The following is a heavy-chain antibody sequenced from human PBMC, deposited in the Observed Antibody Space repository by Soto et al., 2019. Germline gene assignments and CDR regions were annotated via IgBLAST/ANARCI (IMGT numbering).Heavy chain of an antibody. V-gene: IGHV2-5*01. CDR3: AQRLLVSAFDA. Sequence: QITLKESGPTLVKPTQTLTLTCTFSGFSLGTSGVSVGWIRQPPGKALEWLALIYWNDDKHYRPSLKSKLTITKDTSKNQVVLTMTKMDPVDTATYYCAQRLLVSAFDAWGQGTMVTVSS. D-gene: IGHD3-9*01. CDR2: IYWNDDK. CDR1: GFSLGTSGVS. J-gene: IGHJ3*01.